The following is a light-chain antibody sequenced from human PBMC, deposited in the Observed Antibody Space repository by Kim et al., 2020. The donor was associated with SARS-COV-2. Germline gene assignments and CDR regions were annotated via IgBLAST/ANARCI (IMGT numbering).Light chain of an antibody. Sequence: SSELTQPPSVSVSPGQTASITCSGDKLGDKYACWYQQKPGQSPVLVIYQDSKRPSGIPERFSGSNSGNTATLTISRTQAMDEADYYCQAWDSSWVFGGGT. CDR2: QDS. CDR3: QAWDSSWV. V-gene: IGLV3-1*01. J-gene: IGLJ3*02. CDR1: KLGDKY.